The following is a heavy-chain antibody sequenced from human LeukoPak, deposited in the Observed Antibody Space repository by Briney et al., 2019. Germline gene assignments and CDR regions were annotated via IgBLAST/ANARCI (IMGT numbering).Heavy chain of an antibody. D-gene: IGHD6-25*01. V-gene: IGHV4-61*02. CDR3: ARERTSPIAATDY. Sequence: SQTLSLTCTVSGGSISSGSYYWSWIRQPAGKGLEWIRRIYTSGSTNYNPSLKSRVTISVDTSKNQFSLKLSSVTAADTAVYYCARERTSPIAATDYWGQGTLVTASS. J-gene: IGHJ4*02. CDR2: IYTSGST. CDR1: GGSISSGSYY.